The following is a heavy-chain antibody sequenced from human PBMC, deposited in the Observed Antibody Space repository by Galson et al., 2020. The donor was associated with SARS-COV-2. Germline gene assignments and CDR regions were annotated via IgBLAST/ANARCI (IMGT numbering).Heavy chain of an antibody. CDR2: IYYSGST. D-gene: IGHD3-22*01. CDR3: ARDRGARDYYDSSFPIESDAFDI. J-gene: IGHJ3*02. V-gene: IGHV4-59*01. CDR1: GGSISSYY. Sequence: SETLSLTCTVSGGSISSYYWSWIRQPPGKGLEWIGYIYYSGSTNYNPSLKSRVTISVDTSKNQFSLKLSSVTAADTAVYYCARDRGARDYYDSSFPIESDAFDIWGQGTMVTVSS.